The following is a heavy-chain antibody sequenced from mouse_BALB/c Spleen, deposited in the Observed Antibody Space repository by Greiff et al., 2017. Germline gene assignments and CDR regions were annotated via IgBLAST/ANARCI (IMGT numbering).Heavy chain of an antibody. V-gene: IGHV1S81*02. D-gene: IGHD1-1*01. Sequence: QVQLQQSGAELVKPGASVKLSCKASGYTFTSYYMYWVKQRPGQGLEWIGEINPSTGGTNFNEKFKSKATLTVDKSSSTAYMQLSSLTSEDSAVYYCTRSGTTVVDYYAMDDWGQGTSVTVSS. CDR2: INPSTGGT. CDR1: GYTFTSYY. CDR3: TRSGTTVVDYYAMDD. J-gene: IGHJ4*01.